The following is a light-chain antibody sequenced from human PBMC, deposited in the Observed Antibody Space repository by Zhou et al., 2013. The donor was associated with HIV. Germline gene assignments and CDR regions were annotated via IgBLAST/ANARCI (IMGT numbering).Light chain of an antibody. V-gene: IGKV1-13*02. Sequence: AIQLTQSPSSLSASVGDRVTLTCRASQVIGNALAWYQQKPLKSPNLLIYDVSTLESGVPSRFSGSRSETDFTLTISSLEPEDFATFYCQQYHSYPVTFGQGTRLEIK. J-gene: IGKJ5*01. CDR2: DVS. CDR3: QQYHSYPVT. CDR1: QVIGNA.